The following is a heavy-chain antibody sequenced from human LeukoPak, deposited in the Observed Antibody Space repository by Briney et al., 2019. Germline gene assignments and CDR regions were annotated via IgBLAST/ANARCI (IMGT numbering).Heavy chain of an antibody. D-gene: IGHD6-19*01. CDR2: ISSSSSYI. J-gene: IGHJ4*02. Sequence: GGSLRLSCAASGFTFSSYSMNWVRQAPGKGLEWVSSISSSSSYIYYADSVKGRFTISRDNAKNSLYLQMNSLRAEDTAVYYCARVTAVAVSVLDYWGQGPWSPSPQ. V-gene: IGHV3-21*01. CDR3: ARVTAVAVSVLDY. CDR1: GFTFSSYS.